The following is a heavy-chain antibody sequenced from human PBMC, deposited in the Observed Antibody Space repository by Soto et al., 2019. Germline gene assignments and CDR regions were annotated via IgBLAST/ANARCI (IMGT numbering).Heavy chain of an antibody. CDR3: ARPMRRDDYNWVYFDL. V-gene: IGHV3-30-3*01. J-gene: IGHJ2*01. CDR2: ISYDGSNK. Sequence: QVQLVESGGGVVQPGRSLRLSCAASGFTFSSYAMHWVRQAPGKGLEWVAVISYDGSNKYYADSVKGRFTISRDNSKNTRYLQMNRQRAEDTAVYYCARPMRRDDYNWVYFDLWGRGTLVTVSS. CDR1: GFTFSSYA. D-gene: IGHD4-4*01.